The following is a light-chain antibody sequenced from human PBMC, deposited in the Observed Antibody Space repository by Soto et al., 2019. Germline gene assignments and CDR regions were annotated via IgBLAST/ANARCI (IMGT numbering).Light chain of an antibody. V-gene: IGLV3-21*04. CDR3: QVWDSSSDHVV. CDR1: NIGSKS. CDR2: YDR. J-gene: IGLJ2*01. Sequence: SHELTQPPSMSVAPGKTAKITCGGNNIGSKSVHWYQQKPGQAPVLVIYYDRARPSGIPERFSGSNSGSTATLSIGRVEAGDEADYYCQVWDSSSDHVVFGGGTQLTVL.